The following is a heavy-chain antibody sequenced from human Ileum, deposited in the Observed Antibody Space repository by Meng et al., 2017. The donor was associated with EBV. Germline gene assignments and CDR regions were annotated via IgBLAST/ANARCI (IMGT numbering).Heavy chain of an antibody. CDR2: IYHNGGT. J-gene: IGHJ4*02. V-gene: IGHV4-4*02. CDR3: ARWAFIYSYGFDN. CDR1: GGSITERNS. D-gene: IGHD5-18*01. Sequence: QLQEPGTGPVKPSGXLSLIRAVSGGSITERNSWSWVRQPPGQGLEWIREIYHNGGTNYNPSLKSRVTISVDKSKNEISLKLRSVTAADTAVYYCARWAFIYSYGFDNWGQGTMVTVSA.